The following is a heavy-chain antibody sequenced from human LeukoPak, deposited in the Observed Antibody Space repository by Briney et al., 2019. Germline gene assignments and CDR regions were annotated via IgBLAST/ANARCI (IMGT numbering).Heavy chain of an antibody. CDR3: ARGLWFGDENPPYFDY. CDR1: GASINSGSYY. CDR2: IYTSEST. D-gene: IGHD3-10*01. J-gene: IGHJ4*02. V-gene: IGHV4-61*02. Sequence: SETLSLTCTVSGASINSGSYYWTWIRQPAGKGLEWIGRIYTSESTNYNPSLKSRVTISVDTSRNQFSLKLSSVTAADTAVYYCARGLWFGDENPPYFDYWGQGILVTVSS.